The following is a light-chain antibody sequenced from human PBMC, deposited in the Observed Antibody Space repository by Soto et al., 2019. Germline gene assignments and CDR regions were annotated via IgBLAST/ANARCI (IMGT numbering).Light chain of an antibody. CDR1: QSVLYSSNNKNY. V-gene: IGKV4-1*01. J-gene: IGKJ1*01. CDR2: WAS. CDR3: QQYYITPWT. Sequence: DIVMTQSPDSLAVSLGERATINCKSSQSVLYSSNNKNYLAWYQQKPGQPPKLLIYWASTRESGVPDRFSGSGSGTDFTLTISSLQVEDVAVYYCQQYYITPWTFGQGTKVEIK.